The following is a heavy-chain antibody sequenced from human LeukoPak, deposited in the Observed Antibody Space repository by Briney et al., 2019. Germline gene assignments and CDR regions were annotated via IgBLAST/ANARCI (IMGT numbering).Heavy chain of an antibody. CDR3: ARGTYYYDSSGYSAFDL. CDR1: GGTFSSYA. V-gene: IGHV1-69*05. CDR2: IIPIFGTA. Sequence: ASVKVSCKASGGTFSSYAISWVRPAPGQGLGWMGGIIPIFGTANYAQKFQGRVTITTDESTSTAYMELSSLRSEDTAVYYCARGTYYYDSSGYSAFDLWGRGTLVTVSS. D-gene: IGHD3-22*01. J-gene: IGHJ2*01.